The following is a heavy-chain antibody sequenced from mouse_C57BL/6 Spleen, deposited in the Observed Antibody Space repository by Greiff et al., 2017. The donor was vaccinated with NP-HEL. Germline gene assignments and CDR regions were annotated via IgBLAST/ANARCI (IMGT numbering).Heavy chain of an antibody. CDR2: IYPGSGST. J-gene: IGHJ4*01. D-gene: IGHD2-3*01. V-gene: IGHV1-55*01. CDR3: ARFDDGYYVYYAMDY. Sequence: QVQLQQPGAELVKPGASVKMSCKASGYTFTSYWITWVKQRPGQGLEWIGDIYPGSGSTNYNEKFKSKATLTVDTSSSTAYMQLSSLTSEDSAVYYCARFDDGYYVYYAMDYWGQGTSVTVSS. CDR1: GYTFTSYW.